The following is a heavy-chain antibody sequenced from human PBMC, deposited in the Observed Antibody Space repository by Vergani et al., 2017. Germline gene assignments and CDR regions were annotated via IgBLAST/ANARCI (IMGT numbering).Heavy chain of an antibody. J-gene: IGHJ4*02. CDR2: ISYDLNT. D-gene: IGHD2-21*01. V-gene: IGHV4-30-4*01. CDR1: GDSISNSHYS. CDR3: KRLKILFWADDC. Sequence: QVQLQESGPGLVRPSQTLSLTCTVSGDSISNSHYSWSWVRQSPGKGLEWIAFISYDLNTYYNPSLRSRTTLALDSSRNQFSLNLSSVTVADTAVYFCKRLKILFWADDCWGQGAMVTVSS.